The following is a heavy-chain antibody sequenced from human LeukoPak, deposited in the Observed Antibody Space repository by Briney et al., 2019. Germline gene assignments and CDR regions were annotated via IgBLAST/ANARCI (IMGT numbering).Heavy chain of an antibody. D-gene: IGHD3-22*01. J-gene: IGHJ4*02. CDR2: INYSGRT. CDR1: GGSITSNY. CDR3: ARSYYDSSGYEMGY. V-gene: IGHV4-59*01. Sequence: SETLSLTCTVSGGSITSNYWSWIRQPPGKGLEWIGYINYSGRTNYNASLKSRVTISVDTSKNKFALKLRSVTAADAAVYYCARSYYDSSGYEMGYWGQGTLVTVSS.